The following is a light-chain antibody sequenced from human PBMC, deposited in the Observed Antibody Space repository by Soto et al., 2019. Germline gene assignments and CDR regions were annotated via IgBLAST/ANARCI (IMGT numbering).Light chain of an antibody. V-gene: IGKV1-5*01. CDR1: QSISGW. J-gene: IGKJ1*01. Sequence: DIQMTQSPSTLSASVGDRVTITCRASQSISGWLAWYQQKPGEAPKLLIYDASTLESGVPSRFSGSGSETQFTLTISGLQPEDFATYYCQQHYTYWTFGQGTKVDIK. CDR2: DAS. CDR3: QQHYTYWT.